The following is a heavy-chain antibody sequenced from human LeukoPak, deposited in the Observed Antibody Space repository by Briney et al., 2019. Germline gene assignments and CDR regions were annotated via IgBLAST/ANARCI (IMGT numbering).Heavy chain of an antibody. Sequence: GGALRLSCAASGFTFSSYWMSWVRQAPGKGLEWVANIKQDGSEKYYVDSVKGRFTISRDNAKNSLYLQMNSLRAEDTAVYYCVRDWGAYSSSWSGDYWGQGTLVTVSS. CDR3: VRDWGAYSSSWSGDY. CDR1: GFTFSSYW. J-gene: IGHJ4*02. CDR2: IKQDGSEK. D-gene: IGHD6-13*01. V-gene: IGHV3-7*01.